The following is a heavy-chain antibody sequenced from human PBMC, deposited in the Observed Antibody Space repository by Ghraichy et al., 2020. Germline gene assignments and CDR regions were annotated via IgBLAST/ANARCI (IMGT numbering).Heavy chain of an antibody. D-gene: IGHD1-26*01. Sequence: GGSLRLSCVASGFTFSSYGMHWVRQAPGKGLEWVAVIWYDGSNKYYADSVKGRFTMSRDNSKNTVYLQMNSLRAEDTAVYYCASGSPYFDYWGQGTLVTVSS. CDR3: ASGSPYFDY. V-gene: IGHV3-33*01. CDR1: GFTFSSYG. J-gene: IGHJ4*02. CDR2: IWYDGSNK.